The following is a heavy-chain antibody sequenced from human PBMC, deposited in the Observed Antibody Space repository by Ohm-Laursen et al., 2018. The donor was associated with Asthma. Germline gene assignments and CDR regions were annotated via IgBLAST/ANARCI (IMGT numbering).Heavy chain of an antibody. J-gene: IGHJ6*02. Sequence: SVKVSCKASGGTFSSYAISWVRQAPGQGLEWMGGIIPTLRTANYAQNIRGRVTITADESTSTAYMDLSSLRSEDTAVYYCARGRYDSSDYDLYGLDVWGQGTTVTVSS. CDR2: IIPTLRTA. D-gene: IGHD3-22*01. CDR3: ARGRYDSSDYDLYGLDV. CDR1: GGTFSSYA. V-gene: IGHV1-69*13.